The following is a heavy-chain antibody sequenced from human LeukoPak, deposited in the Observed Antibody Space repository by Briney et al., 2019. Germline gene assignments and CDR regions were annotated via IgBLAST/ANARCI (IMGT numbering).Heavy chain of an antibody. J-gene: IGHJ4*02. D-gene: IGHD6-19*01. CDR2: IYTSGST. CDR3: ARDYGGAVAD. V-gene: IGHV4-61*02. CDR1: GGSISSGSYY. Sequence: SQTPSLTCTVSGGSISSGSYYWSWIRQPAGKGLEWIGRIYTSGSTNYNPSLKSRVTISVDTSKNQFSLKLSSVTAADTAVYYCARDYGGAVADWGQGTLVTVSS.